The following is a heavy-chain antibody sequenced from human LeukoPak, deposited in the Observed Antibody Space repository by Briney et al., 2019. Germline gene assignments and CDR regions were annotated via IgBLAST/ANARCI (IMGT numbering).Heavy chain of an antibody. J-gene: IGHJ4*02. CDR2: FFYSGST. V-gene: IGHV4-59*01. D-gene: IGHD2-8*01. CDR1: GGSISNYY. Sequence: KPSETLSLTCTVSGGSISNYYWSWIRQPPGKELEWMGYFFYSGSTNYNPSLKSRVTISVDPSKNQFSLHLTSVNAADTAVYYCARGICPNGVCSFPPFDYWGQGTLVSVSS. CDR3: ARGICPNGVCSFPPFDY.